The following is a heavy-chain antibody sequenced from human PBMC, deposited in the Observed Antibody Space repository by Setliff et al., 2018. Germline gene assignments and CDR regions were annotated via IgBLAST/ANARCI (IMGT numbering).Heavy chain of an antibody. D-gene: IGHD1-26*01. CDR3: AKDIRQGGELPGDYYGMDV. V-gene: IGHV3-48*04. Sequence: GGSLRLSCAASGFTFSSYSMNWVRQAPGKGLEWVSYISSSSSTIYYADSGKGRFTISRDNAKNSLYLQMNSLRAEDTALYYCAKDIRQGGELPGDYYGMDVWGQGTTVTVSS. J-gene: IGHJ6*02. CDR1: GFTFSSYS. CDR2: ISSSSSTI.